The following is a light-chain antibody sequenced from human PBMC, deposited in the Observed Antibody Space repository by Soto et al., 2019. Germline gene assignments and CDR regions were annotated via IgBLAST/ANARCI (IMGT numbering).Light chain of an antibody. J-gene: IGKJ4*01. CDR1: QGISSY. CDR2: AAS. Sequence: DIQLTQSLSFLSASVGDRVTITCRASQGISSYLAWYQQKPGKAPKLLIYAASTLQSGVPSRFSGSGSGTEFTLTISSLQPEDFATYYCQQVSGYPLNFGGGTRW. CDR3: QQVSGYPLN. V-gene: IGKV1-9*01.